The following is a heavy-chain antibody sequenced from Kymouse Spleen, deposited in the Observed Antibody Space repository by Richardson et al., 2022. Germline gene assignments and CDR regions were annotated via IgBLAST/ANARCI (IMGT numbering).Heavy chain of an antibody. CDR1: GGSFSGYY. V-gene: IGHV4-34*01. CDR3: ARDNWNFPNWFDP. Sequence: QVQLQQWGAGLLKPSETLSLTCAVYGGSFSGYYWSWIRQPPGKGLEWIGEINHSGSTNYNPSLKSRVTISVDTSKNQFSLKLSSVTAADTAVYYCARDNWNFPNWFDPWGQGTLVTVSS. CDR2: INHSGST. J-gene: IGHJ5*02. D-gene: IGHD1-7*01.